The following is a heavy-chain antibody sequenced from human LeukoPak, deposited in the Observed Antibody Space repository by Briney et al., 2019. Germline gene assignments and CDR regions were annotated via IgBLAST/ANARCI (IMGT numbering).Heavy chain of an antibody. V-gene: IGHV3-69-1*01. CDR1: GFTLSNSS. J-gene: IGHJ4*02. CDR3: ARDKSGWARDY. Sequence: GGSLRLSCVVSGFTLSNSSMSWVRQAPGKGLEWVSSISSHRSIYAESVRGRFTISRDTAKNSLYLQMNSLGAEDSALYHCARDKSGWARDYWGQGTLVTVSA. D-gene: IGHD6-19*01. CDR2: ISSHRSI.